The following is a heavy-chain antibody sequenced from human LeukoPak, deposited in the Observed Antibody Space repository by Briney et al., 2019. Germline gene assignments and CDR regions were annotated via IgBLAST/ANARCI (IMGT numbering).Heavy chain of an antibody. J-gene: IGHJ6*02. CDR3: ARGYLDDYVWGSDRYLSNLGRHYYGMDV. V-gene: IGHV1-18*01. CDR1: GYTFTSYG. D-gene: IGHD3-16*02. Sequence: APVKVSCKASGYTFTSYGISSVRQAPGQGLEWMGWISAYNGNTNYAQKLQGRVTMTTDTSTSTAYMELRSLRSDDTAVYYCARGYLDDYVWGSDRYLSNLGRHYYGMDVWGQGTTVTVSS. CDR2: ISAYNGNT.